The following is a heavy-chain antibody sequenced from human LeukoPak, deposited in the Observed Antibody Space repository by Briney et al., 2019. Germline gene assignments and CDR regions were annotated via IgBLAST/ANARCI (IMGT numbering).Heavy chain of an antibody. CDR2: ISYDGSNK. D-gene: IGHD6-19*01. CDR3: ARGGQWLFLFDY. CDR1: GFTFSSYA. V-gene: IGHV3-30-3*01. Sequence: QTGGSLRLSCVVSGFTFSSYAMHWVRQAPGKGLEWVAVISYDGSNKYYADSVKGRFTISRDNSKNTLYLQMNSLRAEDTAVYYCARGGQWLFLFDYWGQGTLVTVSS. J-gene: IGHJ4*02.